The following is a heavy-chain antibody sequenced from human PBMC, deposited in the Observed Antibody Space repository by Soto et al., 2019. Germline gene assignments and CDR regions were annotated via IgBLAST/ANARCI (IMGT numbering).Heavy chain of an antibody. CDR1: GGSISSGGYY. CDR3: ARSVDP. V-gene: IGHV4-31*03. J-gene: IGHJ5*02. CDR2: IFYSGTT. Sequence: QVQLQESGPGLVKPSQTLSLTCTVSGGSISSGGYYWSWIRQHPGKGLEWIGYIFYSGTTYYHPSPXSXXTISVDTSKNQFSQTLSSVTAADTAVYYCARSVDPWGQGTLVTVSS.